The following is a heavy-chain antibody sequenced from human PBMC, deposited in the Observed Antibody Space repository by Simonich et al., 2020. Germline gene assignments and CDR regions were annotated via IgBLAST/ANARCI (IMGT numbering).Heavy chain of an antibody. CDR2: ISWNSGSI. J-gene: IGHJ1*01. CDR3: AKDVAAAGTEYFQH. Sequence: EVQLVESGGGLVQPGRSLRLSCAASGFTFDDYAMHWVRQAPGKDREWVSGISWNSGSIGYADSVKGRFTISRDNAKNSLYLQMNSLRAEDTALYYCAKDVAAAGTEYFQHWGQGTLVTVSS. D-gene: IGHD6-13*01. CDR1: GFTFDDYA. V-gene: IGHV3-9*01.